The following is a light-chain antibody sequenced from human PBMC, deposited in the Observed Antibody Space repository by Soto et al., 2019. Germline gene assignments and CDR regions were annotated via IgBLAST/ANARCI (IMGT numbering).Light chain of an antibody. CDR1: QSLTTRY. V-gene: IGKV3-20*01. Sequence: IVLTQSPGTLSLSPGERATLSCRASQSLTTRYLAWYQQKAGQAPRLLVYAASSRATGIPDRFSGSGSGTDFTLTITRLEPEDFAVYYCQQYDSLMFTFGQGTNLQIK. CDR3: QQYDSLMFT. J-gene: IGKJ2*01. CDR2: AAS.